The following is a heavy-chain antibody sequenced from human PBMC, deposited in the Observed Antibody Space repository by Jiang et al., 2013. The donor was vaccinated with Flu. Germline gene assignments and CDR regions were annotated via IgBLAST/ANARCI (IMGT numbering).Heavy chain of an antibody. CDR3: VLYDFWSGPNYYGMDV. D-gene: IGHD3-3*01. J-gene: IGHJ6*04. CDR1: GFTFSSYA. CDR2: ISSNGGST. V-gene: IGHV3-64*01. Sequence: VEVWGRAWSRPRGVPSRLSCAASGFTFSSYAMYWVRQAPGKGLEYVSAISSNGGSTYYANSVKGRFTISRDNSKNTLYLQMGSLRAEDMAVYYCVLYDFWSGPNYYGMDVWGKGTTVTVSS.